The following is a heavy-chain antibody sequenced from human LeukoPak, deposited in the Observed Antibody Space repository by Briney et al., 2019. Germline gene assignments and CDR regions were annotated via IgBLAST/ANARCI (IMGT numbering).Heavy chain of an antibody. Sequence: GGSLRLSCAASGFTFSSYSMNWVRQAPGKGLEWVSSISGSSSYIYYADSVKGRFTISRDNAKNSLYLQMNSLRAEDTAVYYCARAPAYYYDSSGLNWGQGTLVTVSS. CDR1: GFTFSSYS. V-gene: IGHV3-21*01. CDR2: ISGSSSYI. D-gene: IGHD3-22*01. CDR3: ARAPAYYYDSSGLN. J-gene: IGHJ4*02.